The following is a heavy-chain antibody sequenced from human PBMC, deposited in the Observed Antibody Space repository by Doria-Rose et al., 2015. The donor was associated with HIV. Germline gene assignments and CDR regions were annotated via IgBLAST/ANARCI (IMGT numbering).Heavy chain of an antibody. D-gene: IGHD1-26*01. Sequence: VQLVQSGGGLVQPGGSLRLSCAASGLTFSDHYMDWVRQAPGQGLEWVGRSKSKVKSYITEYAASVKGRFTIARDDSKDSLYLQMNSLKSEDTAVYYCATWISGTYNYGGQGTLVTASS. J-gene: IGHJ4*02. CDR2: SKSKVKSYIT. CDR1: GLTFSDHY. CDR3: ATWISGTYNY. V-gene: IGHV3-72*01.